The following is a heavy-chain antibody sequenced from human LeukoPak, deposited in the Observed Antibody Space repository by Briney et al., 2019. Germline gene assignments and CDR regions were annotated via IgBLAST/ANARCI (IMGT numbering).Heavy chain of an antibody. CDR3: ARLGSRHGYNLGDL. D-gene: IGHD5-24*01. CDR2: IYPGDSDT. Sequence: GESLKISCNSSGYIYTSYWIGWVRPMPGKGLEWMGIIYPGDSDTRYSPSFQGQVTISADKSISTAYLQWSSLKASATAMYYFARLGSRHGYNLGDLWGQGTLVSVSS. J-gene: IGHJ5*02. V-gene: IGHV5-51*01. CDR1: GYIYTSYW.